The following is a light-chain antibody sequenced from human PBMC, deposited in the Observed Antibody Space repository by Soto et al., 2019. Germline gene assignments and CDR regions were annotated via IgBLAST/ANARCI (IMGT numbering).Light chain of an antibody. CDR2: EVT. J-gene: IGLJ1*01. CDR1: TNDVEFYSL. V-gene: IGLV2-23*02. CDR3: CSYYDPNTYV. Sequence: QSALTQPASVSGSPGQSISISCTGTTNDVEFYSLVSWCQQHPGKAPKLIIYEVTERPSGVSRRFSGSTSASTASLTSSGLQAEDEADYYCCSYYDPNTYVFGSGTKVTVL.